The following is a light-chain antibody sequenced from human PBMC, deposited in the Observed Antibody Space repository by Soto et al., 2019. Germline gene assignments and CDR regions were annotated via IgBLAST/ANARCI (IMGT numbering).Light chain of an antibody. CDR1: QSVSSDY. CDR3: QQYGSSPWT. J-gene: IGKJ1*01. CDR2: GAS. Sequence: EIVLTQSPGTLSLSPGETATLSCRASQSVSSDYLAGYQQKPGQSPRLLIYGASTRATGIPDRFSGSGSGTDFTLTISRLEPEDYAVYSRQQYGSSPWTFGRGNKVEIK. V-gene: IGKV3-20*01.